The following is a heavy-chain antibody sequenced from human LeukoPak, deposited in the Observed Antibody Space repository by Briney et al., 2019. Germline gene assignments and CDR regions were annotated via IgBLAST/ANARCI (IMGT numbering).Heavy chain of an antibody. V-gene: IGHV1-18*01. J-gene: IGHJ6*02. D-gene: IGHD2-2*01. CDR1: GYTFTSYG. CDR3: AREVVVVPAAPITSRYYYGMDV. CDR2: ISAYNGNT. Sequence: GSMKVSCKASGYTFTSYGISWVRQAPGQGLEWMGWISAYNGNTNYAQKLQGRVTMTTDTSTSTAYMELRSLRSDDTAVYYCAREVVVVPAAPITSRYYYGMDVWGQGTTVTVSS.